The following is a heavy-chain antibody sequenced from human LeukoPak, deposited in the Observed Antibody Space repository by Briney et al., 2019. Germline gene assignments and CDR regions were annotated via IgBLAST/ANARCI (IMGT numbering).Heavy chain of an antibody. D-gene: IGHD3-10*01. Sequence: SVKVSCKASGGTFSSYAISWVRQAPGQGFEWMERIIPILGIANYAQKFQGRVTITADKSTSTAYMELSSLRSEDTAVYYCARDRAPEFRAFDIWGQGTMVTVSS. CDR1: GGTFSSYA. CDR2: IIPILGIA. J-gene: IGHJ3*02. V-gene: IGHV1-69*04. CDR3: ARDRAPEFRAFDI.